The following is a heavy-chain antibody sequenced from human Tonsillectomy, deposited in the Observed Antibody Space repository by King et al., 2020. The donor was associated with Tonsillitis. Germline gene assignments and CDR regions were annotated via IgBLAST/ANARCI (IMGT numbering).Heavy chain of an antibody. CDR1: GGTFSSNG. CDR3: ASPREQLVRDYYYNGLDV. CDR2: IIPIFGTT. Sequence: GQLVQSGAEVKKPGSSVKVSCKASGGTFSSNGLTWVRQAPGQGLEWMGGIIPIFGTTNYAQKFQGRVTISADKVTSTAYMELSSLKSADTAVYYCASPREQLVRDYYYNGLDVWGQGTPVTVSS. J-gene: IGHJ6*02. D-gene: IGHD6-13*01. V-gene: IGHV1-69*06.